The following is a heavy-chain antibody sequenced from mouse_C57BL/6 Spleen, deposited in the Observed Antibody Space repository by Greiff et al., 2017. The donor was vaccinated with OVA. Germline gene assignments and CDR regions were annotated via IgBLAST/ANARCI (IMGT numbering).Heavy chain of an antibody. CDR3: ARVGGYDYDKYFDV. D-gene: IGHD2-4*01. V-gene: IGHV1-52*01. Sequence: VQLQQPGAELVRPGSSVKLSCKASGYTFTSYWMHWVKQRPIQGLEWIGNIDPSDSETHYNQKFKDKATLTVDKSSSTAYMQLSSLTSEDSAVYYCARVGGYDYDKYFDVWGTGTTVTVSS. CDR2: IDPSDSET. J-gene: IGHJ1*03. CDR1: GYTFTSYW.